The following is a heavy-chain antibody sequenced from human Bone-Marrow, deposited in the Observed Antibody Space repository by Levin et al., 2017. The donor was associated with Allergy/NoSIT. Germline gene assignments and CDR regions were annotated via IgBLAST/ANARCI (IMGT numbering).Heavy chain of an antibody. V-gene: IGHV3-23*01. CDR3: TKAETTVMLDYSYFDV. CDR2: LDGSSGKT. J-gene: IGHJ6*03. CDR1: GFIFADYV. D-gene: IGHD4-17*01. Sequence: GESLKISCRISGFIFADYVMNWVRQAPGRGLEWVSSLDGSSGKTHYADSVKGRFTISREYSKDTLFLQMNSLRAEDTARYYCTKAETTVMLDYSYFDVWGEGTAVTVSS.